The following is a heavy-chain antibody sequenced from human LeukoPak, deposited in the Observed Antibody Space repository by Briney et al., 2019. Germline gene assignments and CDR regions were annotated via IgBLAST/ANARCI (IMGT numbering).Heavy chain of an antibody. Sequence: SETLSLTCTVSGGSISSSSYYWGWIRQPPGKGLEWIGGIYYSGSTYYNPSLKSRVTISVDTSKNQFSLKLSSVTAADTAVYYCARRVIAVGYSYGFGWFDPWGQGTLVTVSS. D-gene: IGHD5-18*01. CDR3: ARRVIAVGYSYGFGWFDP. CDR1: GGSISSSSYY. V-gene: IGHV4-39*01. CDR2: IYYSGST. J-gene: IGHJ5*02.